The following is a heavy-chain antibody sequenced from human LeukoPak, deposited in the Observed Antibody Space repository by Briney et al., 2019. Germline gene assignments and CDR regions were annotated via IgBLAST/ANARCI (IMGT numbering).Heavy chain of an antibody. D-gene: IGHD2-2*01. Sequence: ASVKVSCKASGYTFSNYALNWVRRAPGQGLEWMGWINTDTGKPTYAQGFTGRFVFSLDTSVSTAYLQISSLQAADTAVYYCARFPHPYCSSAGCPNWLDPWGQGTLVTVSS. CDR3: ARFPHPYCSSAGCPNWLDP. V-gene: IGHV7-4-1*02. J-gene: IGHJ5*02. CDR2: INTDTGKP. CDR1: GYTFSNYA.